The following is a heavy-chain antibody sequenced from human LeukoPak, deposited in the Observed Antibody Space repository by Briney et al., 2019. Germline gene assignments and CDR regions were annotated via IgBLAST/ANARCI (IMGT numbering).Heavy chain of an antibody. CDR1: GYSISRGYY. V-gene: IGHV4-38-2*02. Sequence: PADTLSLIRTVSGYSISRGYYWGWIRQPPGKGLERIGSIYHSGSTYYNPSLKSRVTISVDTSKNQFSLKLSSVTAADTAVYYCARDLDDAYYDFWSGYSPRDAFDIWGQGTMVTVSS. CDR2: IYHSGST. J-gene: IGHJ3*02. CDR3: ARDLDDAYYDFWSGYSPRDAFDI. D-gene: IGHD3-3*01.